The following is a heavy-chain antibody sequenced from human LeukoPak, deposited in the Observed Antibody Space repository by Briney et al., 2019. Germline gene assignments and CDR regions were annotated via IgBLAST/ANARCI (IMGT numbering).Heavy chain of an antibody. J-gene: IGHJ4*02. Sequence: SETLSLACSVSGDSVSSSSYYWGWIRQPPGKGLEDIGCIYHSGSTFYNPSLESRVTISVDTSENHFSLKLSSVTAADTAVYYGARLKGYYIDFWGQGTLVTVSS. V-gene: IGHV4-39*02. CDR2: IYHSGST. CDR3: ARLKGYYIDF. CDR1: GDSVSSSSYY.